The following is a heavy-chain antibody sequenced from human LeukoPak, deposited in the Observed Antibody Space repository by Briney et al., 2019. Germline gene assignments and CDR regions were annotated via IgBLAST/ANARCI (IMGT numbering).Heavy chain of an antibody. J-gene: IGHJ4*02. V-gene: IGHV3-30*18. D-gene: IGHD3-22*01. CDR1: GFTFSSYG. CDR2: ISYDGSNK. Sequence: PGGSLRLSCAASGFTFSSYGMHWVRQAPGKGLEWVAVISYDGSNKYYADSVKGRFTISRDNSKNTLYLQMNSLRAEDTAVYYCAKVSSPYYYDSSGYSDWGQGTLVTVSS. CDR3: AKVSSPYYYDSSGYSD.